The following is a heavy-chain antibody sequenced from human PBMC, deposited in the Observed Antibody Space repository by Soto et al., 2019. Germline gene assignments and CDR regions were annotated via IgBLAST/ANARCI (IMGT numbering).Heavy chain of an antibody. V-gene: IGHV1-3*01. CDR1: GYTFTNNA. D-gene: IGHD3-10*01. CDR2: INGGDAIT. J-gene: IGHJ4*02. CDR3: ARGFDGSADY. Sequence: ASVKVSCKASGYTFTNNAIHWMRQAPGQRLEWMGWINGGDAITHSSQNFQGRVTLSRDTSATTAYMELTSLRSEDTAVYYCARGFDGSADYWGQGTLVTVSS.